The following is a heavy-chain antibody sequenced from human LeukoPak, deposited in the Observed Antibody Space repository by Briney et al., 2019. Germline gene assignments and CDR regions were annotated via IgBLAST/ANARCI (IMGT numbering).Heavy chain of an antibody. Sequence: GASVKVSCKASGYTFTGYYMHWVRQAPGQGLEWMGWINPNSGGTNYAQKFQGRVTMTRDTSISTAYMELSRLRSDDTAVYYCARDRRIVVVPAATRGTLPWGYWGQGTLVTVSS. CDR2: INPNSGGT. CDR3: ARDRRIVVVPAATRGTLPWGY. J-gene: IGHJ4*02. D-gene: IGHD2-2*01. V-gene: IGHV1-2*02. CDR1: GYTFTGYY.